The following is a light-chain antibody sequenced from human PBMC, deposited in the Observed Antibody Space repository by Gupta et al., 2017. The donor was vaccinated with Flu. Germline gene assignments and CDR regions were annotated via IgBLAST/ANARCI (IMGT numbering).Light chain of an antibody. CDR1: RLGDKH. CDR3: QAWDNTTVI. Sequence: SPGQTASITCAGERLGDKHVCWHQQKPGQSPVLVIYEFFKRPSRIPGRFSGSNSGETATMTISGIQAMDEAYYYCQAWDNTTVIFGGGTKLTVL. J-gene: IGLJ2*01. V-gene: IGLV3-1*01. CDR2: EFF.